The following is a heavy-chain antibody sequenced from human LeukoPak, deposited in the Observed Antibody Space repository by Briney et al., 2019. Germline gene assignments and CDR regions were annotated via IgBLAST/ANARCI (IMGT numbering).Heavy chain of an antibody. CDR3: ARSAWYYDSSPHYYYYYGMDV. CDR1: GDSVSSNSAA. J-gene: IGHJ6*02. V-gene: IGHV6-1*01. D-gene: IGHD3-22*01. CDR2: TYYRSKWYN. Sequence: SQTLSLTCAISGDSVSSNSAAWNWIRQSPSRGLEWLGRTYYRSKWYNDYAVSVKSRIAINPDTSKNQFSLQLDSVTPEDTAVYYCARSAWYYDSSPHYYYYYGMDVWGQGTTVTVSS.